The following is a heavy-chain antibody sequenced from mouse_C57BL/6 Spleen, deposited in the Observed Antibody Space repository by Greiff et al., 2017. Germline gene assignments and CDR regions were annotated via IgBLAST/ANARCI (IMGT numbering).Heavy chain of an antibody. CDR2: IDPSDSYT. J-gene: IGHJ2*01. CDR3: ARWTEGYYFDY. V-gene: IGHV1-50*01. CDR1: GYTFTSYW. Sequence: QVQLQQSGAELVKPGASVKLSCKASGYTFTSYWMQWVKQRPGQGLEWIGEIDPSDSYTNYNQKFKGKATLTVDTSSSTAYMQLSSLTSEDSAVYYCARWTEGYYFDYWGQGTTLTVSS.